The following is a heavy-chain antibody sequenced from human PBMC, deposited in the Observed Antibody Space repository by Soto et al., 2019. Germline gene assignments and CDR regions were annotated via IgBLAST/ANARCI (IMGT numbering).Heavy chain of an antibody. CDR2: ISWNSGSI. V-gene: IGHV3-9*01. CDR1: GFTFDDYA. J-gene: IGHJ6*02. D-gene: IGHD1-26*01. Sequence: GGSLRLSCAASGFTFDDYAMHWVRQAPGKGLEWASGISWNSGSIGYADSVKGRFTISRDNAKNSLYLQMNSLRAEDTALYYCAKQPVFGSSGYYYGMDVWGQGTTVTVSS. CDR3: AKQPVFGSSGYYYGMDV.